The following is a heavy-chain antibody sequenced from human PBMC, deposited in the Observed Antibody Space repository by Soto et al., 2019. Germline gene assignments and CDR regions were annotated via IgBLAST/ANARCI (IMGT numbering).Heavy chain of an antibody. D-gene: IGHD6-13*01. J-gene: IGHJ4*02. CDR1: GFTFSSYG. Sequence: QVQLVESGGGVVQPGRSLRLSCAASGFTFSSYGIHWVRQAPGKGLEWVALISYDGSNKYYVDSVKGRFTISRDNSENTLYLQMNSLRAEDTAVYYCVKDIGAAGSYYFDYWGQGTLVTVSS. CDR2: ISYDGSNK. V-gene: IGHV3-30*18. CDR3: VKDIGAAGSYYFDY.